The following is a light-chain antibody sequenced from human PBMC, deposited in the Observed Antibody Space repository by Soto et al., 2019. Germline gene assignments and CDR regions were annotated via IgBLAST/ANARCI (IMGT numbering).Light chain of an antibody. Sequence: DIVLTQSPATLSLSPGDRATLSCRASQTMSSTYLAWYQQKPGQXPRLLIYAASTRATGIPDRFSGSGSGTDLSLTISRLEPEDFELYYCQQYGSSPKTFGQGTKVDIK. CDR1: QTMSSTY. J-gene: IGKJ1*01. CDR2: AAS. V-gene: IGKV3-20*01. CDR3: QQYGSSPKT.